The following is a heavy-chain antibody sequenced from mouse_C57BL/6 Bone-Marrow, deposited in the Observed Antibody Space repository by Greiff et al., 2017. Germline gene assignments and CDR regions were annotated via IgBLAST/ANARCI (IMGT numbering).Heavy chain of an antibody. J-gene: IGHJ2*01. CDR3: ARWYRDFDY. CDR1: GYTFTSYW. Sequence: VQLQQPGAELVRPGSSVKLSCKASGYTFTSYWMDWVKQRPGQGLEWIGNIYPSDSETHYNQKFKDKATLTVDKSSSTANMQLSSLTSKDSAVYYCARWYRDFDYWGQGTTRTVSS. V-gene: IGHV1-61*01. D-gene: IGHD2-14*01. CDR2: IYPSDSET.